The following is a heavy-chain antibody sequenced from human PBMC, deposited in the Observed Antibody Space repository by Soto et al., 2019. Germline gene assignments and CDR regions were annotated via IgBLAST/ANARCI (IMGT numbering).Heavy chain of an antibody. D-gene: IGHD2-2*01. Sequence: QVQLQESGPGLVKPSQTLSLTCTVSGGSISSGGYYWSWIRQHPGKALEWIGYIYYSGSTYYNPSLKSRVTISVDTSKNQFSLKLSSVTAADTAVYYCARAGVPAAWRVYYGMDVWGQGTTVTVSS. CDR3: ARAGVPAAWRVYYGMDV. CDR1: GGSISSGGYY. CDR2: IYYSGST. J-gene: IGHJ6*02. V-gene: IGHV4-31*03.